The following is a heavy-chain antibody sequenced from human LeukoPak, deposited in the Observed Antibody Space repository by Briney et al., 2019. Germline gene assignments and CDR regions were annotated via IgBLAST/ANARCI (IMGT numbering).Heavy chain of an antibody. V-gene: IGHV3-74*01. CDR3: ARAPSEIGGYYAEYFRH. CDR1: VFTFSSYW. CDR2: IKRDGST. D-gene: IGHD3-22*01. Sequence: GGPLRLSCAASVFTFSSYWMHWVRQAPGKGLVWVSRIKRDGSTNYAESVKGRFTISRDNAKNTVSLQMNSLSAEDTGVYYCARAPSEIGGYYAEYFRHWGQGPVVIVSS. J-gene: IGHJ1*01.